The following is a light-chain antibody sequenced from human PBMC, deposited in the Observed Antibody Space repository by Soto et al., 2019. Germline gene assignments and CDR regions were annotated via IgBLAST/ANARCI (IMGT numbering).Light chain of an antibody. V-gene: IGKV3-11*01. CDR3: QQRSNWPLYT. CDR1: QSVSSY. CDR2: DAS. Sequence: EIVLTQSPATLSLSPGERATLSCRASQSVSSYLAWYQQNPGQAPRLLIYDASNRATGIPARFSGSGSGTDFTLTISSLEPEDFAVYYCQQRSNWPLYTFGLETKLEIK. J-gene: IGKJ2*01.